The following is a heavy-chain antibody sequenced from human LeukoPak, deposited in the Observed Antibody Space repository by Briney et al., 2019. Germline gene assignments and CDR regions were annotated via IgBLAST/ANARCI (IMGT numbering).Heavy chain of an antibody. V-gene: IGHV3-53*01. Sequence: GGSLRLSCAASGFTFSSYWMSWVRQAPGKGLEWISVIYSGGSTYYADSVKGRFTISRDNSKNTLYLQMNSLRAEDTAVYYCARDLLTGDAFDIWGQGTMVTVSS. CDR1: GFTFSSYW. CDR3: ARDLLTGDAFDI. D-gene: IGHD7-27*01. J-gene: IGHJ3*02. CDR2: IYSGGST.